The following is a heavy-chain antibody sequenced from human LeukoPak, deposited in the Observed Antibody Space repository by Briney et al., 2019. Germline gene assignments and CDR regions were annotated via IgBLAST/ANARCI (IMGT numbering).Heavy chain of an antibody. V-gene: IGHV4-4*07. CDR1: GGSISSYY. J-gene: IGHJ4*02. D-gene: IGHD2-21*01. CDR2: IYTSGST. CDR3: ARHLNNCGDDCYIFDY. Sequence: ASETLSLTCTVSGGSISSYYWSWIRQPAGKGLEWIGRIYTSGSTNYNPSLKSRVTMSVDTSKNQFSLKLSSVTAADTAVYYCARHLNNCGDDCYIFDYWGQGTLVTVHS.